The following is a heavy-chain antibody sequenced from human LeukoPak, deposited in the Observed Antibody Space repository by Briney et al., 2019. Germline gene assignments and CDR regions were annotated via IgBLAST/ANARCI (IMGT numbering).Heavy chain of an antibody. V-gene: IGHV4-4*09. Sequence: SETLSLTCTVSGGSISGYYWTWIRQPPGQGLEWIAYIHSNGYTNYNPSLRSRVTISVDPSKNQFSLTVSPVTAADTAIYYCAQRQGPMSGTYDYFDPWGQGALVTVSS. CDR2: IHSNGYT. CDR3: AQRQGPMSGTYDYFDP. J-gene: IGHJ5*02. D-gene: IGHD1-26*01. CDR1: GGSISGYY.